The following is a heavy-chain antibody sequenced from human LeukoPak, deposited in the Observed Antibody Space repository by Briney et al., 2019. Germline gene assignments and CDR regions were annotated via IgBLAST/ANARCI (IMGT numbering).Heavy chain of an antibody. J-gene: IGHJ4*02. Sequence: GGPLRLSCAASGFTFSSYAMSWVRQAPGKGLEWVAVISYDGSNRYYADSMKGRFTISRDDSKNTLYLQMHSLRAEDTAVYYCAKNFLKGFDYWGQGTLVTVSS. CDR3: AKNFLKGFDY. CDR1: GFTFSSYA. V-gene: IGHV3-30*18. CDR2: ISYDGSNR.